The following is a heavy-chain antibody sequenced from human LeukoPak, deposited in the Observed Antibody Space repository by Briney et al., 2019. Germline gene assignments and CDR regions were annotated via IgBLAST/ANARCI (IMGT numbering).Heavy chain of an antibody. Sequence: SETLSLTCTVSGGSISSSSYYWGWIRQPPGKGLEWIGSIYYSGSTYYNPSLKSRVTMSVDTSKNQFSLKLSSVTAADTAVYYCASEPGMTPKFDYWGQGTMVTVSS. CDR3: ASEPGMTPKFDY. V-gene: IGHV4-39*01. CDR1: GGSISSSSYY. J-gene: IGHJ4*02. CDR2: IYYSGST. D-gene: IGHD1-14*01.